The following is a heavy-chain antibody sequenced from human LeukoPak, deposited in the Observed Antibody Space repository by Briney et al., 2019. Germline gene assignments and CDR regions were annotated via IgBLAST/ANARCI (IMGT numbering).Heavy chain of an antibody. J-gene: IGHJ3*02. V-gene: IGHV5-51*01. Sequence: AGESLQSSCKGSGCCFTSYWIGWVRQMPGKGLEWMGIIYPSDSDTIYSPSFQGQVTISADKSTSTANLQWSSLKASDTAMYDCARSGGNYYSIWGQGTMVTVSS. CDR3: ARSGGNYYSI. CDR1: GCCFTSYW. D-gene: IGHD1-26*01. CDR2: IYPSDSDT.